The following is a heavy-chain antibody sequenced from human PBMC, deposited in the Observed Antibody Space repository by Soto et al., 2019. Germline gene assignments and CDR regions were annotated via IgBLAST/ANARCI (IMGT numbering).Heavy chain of an antibody. V-gene: IGHV3-49*03. D-gene: IGHD6-13*01. CDR2: IRSKAYGGTT. J-gene: IGHJ3*02. CDR3: SRLGIAAASDN. CDR1: GFTFGDYA. Sequence: EVQLVESGGGLAQPGRSLRLSCTTSGFTFGDYAMSWFRQAPGKGLEWVGFIRSKAYGGTTEYAASVRGRFTISRDDSKNIAYLQMNSLKTEDTAVYYCSRLGIAAASDNWGQGTMVTVSS.